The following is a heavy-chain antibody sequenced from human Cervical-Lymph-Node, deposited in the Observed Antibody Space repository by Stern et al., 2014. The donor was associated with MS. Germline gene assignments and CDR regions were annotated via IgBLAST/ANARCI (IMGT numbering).Heavy chain of an antibody. J-gene: IGHJ4*02. CDR2: IYYSARN. CDR1: GDSINSGDFH. CDR3: ARMKTGLRENRGFDF. Sequence: QVQLQESGPGLVKPSETLSLTCTASGDSINSGDFHWSWVRQSPGKGLEWIGYIYYSARNYNNPFLKSRVTMSIDTSTNQFSLNLTSVTAADTALYYCARMKTGLRENRGFDFWGQGTQVTVSS. D-gene: IGHD4-17*01. V-gene: IGHV4-30-4*01.